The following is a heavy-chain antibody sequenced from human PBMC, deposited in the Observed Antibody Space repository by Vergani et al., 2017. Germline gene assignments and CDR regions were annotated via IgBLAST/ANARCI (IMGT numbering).Heavy chain of an antibody. CDR2: IKSKTDGGTT. J-gene: IGHJ4*02. V-gene: IGHV3-15*01. D-gene: IGHD2-8*01. CDR3: AKDRLMVYAIQGGCDY. CDR1: GFTFSNAW. Sequence: EVQLVESGGGLVKPGGSLRLSCAASGFTFSNAWMSWVRQAPGKGLEWVGRIKSKTDGGTTDYAAPVKGRFTISRDDSKNTLYLQMNSLKTEDTAVYYCAKDRLMVYAIQGGCDYWGQGTLVTVSS.